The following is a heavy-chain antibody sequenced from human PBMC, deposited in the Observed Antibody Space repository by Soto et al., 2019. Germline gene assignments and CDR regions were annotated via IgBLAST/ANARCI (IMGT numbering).Heavy chain of an antibody. CDR2: ISGSGRST. V-gene: IGHV3-23*01. CDR3: AKVPPGGLDITPLDY. Sequence: EVQLLESGGALVQPGGSLSLTCAASGFTFSNFAIHWVRQAPGKGLEWVSGISGSGRSTYYADSAKGRFTISRDNSRNTVFLQMTILRAEDTAIYYCAKVPPGGLDITPLDYWGQGALVTVSS. D-gene: IGHD3-9*01. CDR1: GFTFSNFA. J-gene: IGHJ4*02.